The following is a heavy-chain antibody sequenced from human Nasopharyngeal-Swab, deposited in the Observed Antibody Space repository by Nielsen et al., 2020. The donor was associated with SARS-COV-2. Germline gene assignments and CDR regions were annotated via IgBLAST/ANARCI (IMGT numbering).Heavy chain of an antibody. CDR1: GGSISSSSYY. CDR2: IYYSGST. CDR3: ARRQMGILTDPARDWFDP. Sequence: SETLSLTCTVSGGSISSSSYYWGWIRQPPGKGLEWIGSIYYSGSTYYNPSLKSRVTISVDTSKNQFSLKLSSVTAADTAVYYCARRQMGILTDPARDWFDPWGQGTLVTVSS. V-gene: IGHV4-39*01. J-gene: IGHJ5*02. D-gene: IGHD3-9*01.